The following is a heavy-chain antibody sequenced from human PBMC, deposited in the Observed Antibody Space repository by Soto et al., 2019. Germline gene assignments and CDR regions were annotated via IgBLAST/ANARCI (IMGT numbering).Heavy chain of an antibody. CDR3: ARAGDDCSTTNCYMIDY. V-gene: IGHV1-3*01. CDR2: INAGNGKT. D-gene: IGHD2-2*02. CDR1: GYTFTTYA. J-gene: IGHJ4*02. Sequence: QVQLVQSGVAVKKPGASVKVSCKASGYTFTTYAMHWVRQAPGQRLEWMGWINAGNGKTKYSQKFQGSVTITRDTAATPAYMEVSSLRSEDTAVYYCARAGDDCSTTNCYMIDYWGQGTLVTVSS.